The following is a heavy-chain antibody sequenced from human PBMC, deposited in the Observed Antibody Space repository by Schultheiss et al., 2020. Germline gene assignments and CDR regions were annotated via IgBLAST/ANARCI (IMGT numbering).Heavy chain of an antibody. CDR3: ARTYDFWSGYTPHNWFDP. J-gene: IGHJ5*02. D-gene: IGHD3-3*01. Sequence: ETLSLTCTVSGGSISSCGYYWSWIRQHPGKGLEWVSSISSSSSYIYYADSVKGRFTISRDNAKNSLYLQMNSLRAEDTAEYYCARTYDFWSGYTPHNWFDPWGQGTLVNGYS. V-gene: IGHV3-21*01. CDR2: ISSSSSYI. CDR1: GGSISSCGYY.